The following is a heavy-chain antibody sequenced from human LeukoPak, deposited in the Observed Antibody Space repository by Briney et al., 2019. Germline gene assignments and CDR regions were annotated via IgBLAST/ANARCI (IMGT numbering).Heavy chain of an antibody. CDR2: MDPKSGNT. CDR3: ARALSGCVLCFDY. J-gene: IGHJ4*02. CDR1: GYTFTNYD. V-gene: IGHV1-8*01. D-gene: IGHD6-19*01. Sequence: ASVKVSCKASGYTFTNYDINCVRLATGQGLEWTEWMDPKSGNTGYAQNFQGRVTMTRDTSTNTAYMELSSLTSEDTAVYYCARALSGCVLCFDYWGQGTLVTVSS.